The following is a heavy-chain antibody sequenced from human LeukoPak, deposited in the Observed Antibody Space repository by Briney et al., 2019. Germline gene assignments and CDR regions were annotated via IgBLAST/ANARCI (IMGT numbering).Heavy chain of an antibody. CDR1: GFTFRKFA. Sequence: PGGSLRLSCAVSGFTFRKFAMSWVRQAPGKGLEWVANINQDGSEKNYVDSVKGRFTISRDKAKNPLYLQMDSLRVEDTAIYYCVRRVEYGAYFNWYFDLWGRGTLVTVSS. CDR2: INQDGSEK. CDR3: VRRVEYGAYFNWYFDL. D-gene: IGHD4-17*01. J-gene: IGHJ2*01. V-gene: IGHV3-7*01.